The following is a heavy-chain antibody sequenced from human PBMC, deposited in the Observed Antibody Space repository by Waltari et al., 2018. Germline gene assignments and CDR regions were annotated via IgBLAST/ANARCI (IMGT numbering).Heavy chain of an antibody. CDR1: GYSISSGYY. J-gene: IGHJ4*02. D-gene: IGHD3-22*01. CDR2: IYHSGST. V-gene: IGHV4-38-2*01. CDR3: VRHNLGYYDSSGYFDY. Sequence: QVQLQESGPGLVKPSETLSLTCAVSGYSISSGYYWGWIRQSPGKGLEWIGSIYHSGSTYYNPSLKSRVTISVDTSKNQFSLKLSSVTAADTAVYYCVRHNLGYYDSSGYFDYWGQGTLVTVSS.